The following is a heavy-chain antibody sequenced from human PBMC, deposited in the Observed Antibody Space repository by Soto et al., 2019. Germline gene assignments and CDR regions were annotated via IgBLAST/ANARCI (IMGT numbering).Heavy chain of an antibody. CDR3: GRVTLCGLSGFRGLARVVYF. J-gene: IGHJ4*02. V-gene: IGHV3-72*01. CDR2: TKNKANSYTT. Sequence: EVQLVESGGGLVQPGGSLRLSCAASGFTFSDHYMDWVRQAPGKGLEWVGRTKNKANSYTTQYAASVKGRFTISRDDSKNSLEPPMNRLKNEDKAVDYWGRVTLCGLSGFRGLARVVYFWGQGTLVTVSS. D-gene: IGHD3-3*01. CDR1: GFTFSDHY.